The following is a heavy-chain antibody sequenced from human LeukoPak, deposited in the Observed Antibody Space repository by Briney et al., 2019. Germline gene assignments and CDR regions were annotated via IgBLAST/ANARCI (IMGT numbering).Heavy chain of an antibody. D-gene: IGHD5-18*01. CDR1: GGSIRSSSYY. Sequence: PSETLSLTCTVSGGSIRSSSYYWGWICQPPGKGLEWIGSIYYSGSTYYNPSLKSRVTISVDTSKNQFSLKLSSVTAADTAVYYCARIPSRIQLWSYYFDYWGQGTLVTVSS. CDR3: ARIPSRIQLWSYYFDY. CDR2: IYYSGST. V-gene: IGHV4-39*07. J-gene: IGHJ4*02.